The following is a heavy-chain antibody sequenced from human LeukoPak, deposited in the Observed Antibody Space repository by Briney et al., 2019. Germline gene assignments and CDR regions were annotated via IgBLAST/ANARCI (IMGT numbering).Heavy chain of an antibody. CDR3: ADSSGFLDR. Sequence: SETLSLTCAVFGGSFSGYSWTWIRQPPGKGLEWIGEINDGGSTNYNPSLKSRVAISVDTSKKQFSLKLRSVTAADTAVCYCADSSGFLDRWGQGTLVTVSS. V-gene: IGHV4-34*01. CDR2: INDGGST. J-gene: IGHJ5*02. CDR1: GGSFSGYS. D-gene: IGHD3-22*01.